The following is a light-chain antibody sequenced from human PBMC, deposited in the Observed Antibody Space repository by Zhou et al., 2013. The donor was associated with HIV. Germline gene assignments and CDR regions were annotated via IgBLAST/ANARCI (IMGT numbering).Light chain of an antibody. CDR1: QDISNG. CDR3: QQYDSLST. Sequence: DIQMTQSPSSVSASVGGSVTITCRASQDISNGLVWYQQKPGKAPKLLIYKASNLGSGVPSRFSGSGSGTEFTLTISSLQPDDFATYYCQQYDSLSTFGNGTKVEIK. J-gene: IGKJ1*01. CDR2: KAS. V-gene: IGKV1-5*03.